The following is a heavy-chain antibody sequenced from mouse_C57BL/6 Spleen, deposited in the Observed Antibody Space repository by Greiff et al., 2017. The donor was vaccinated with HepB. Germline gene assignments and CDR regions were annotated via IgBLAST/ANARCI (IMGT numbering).Heavy chain of an antibody. V-gene: IGHV1-26*01. D-gene: IGHD1-1*01. CDR1: GYTFTDYY. Sequence: EVQLQQSGPELVKPGASVKISCKASGYTFTDYYMNWVKQSHGQSLEWIGDINPNNGGTSYNQKFKGKATLTVDKSSSTAYMELRSLTSADAAVYYCARCYYGSSFYAMDYWGQGTSVTVSS. CDR3: ARCYYGSSFYAMDY. CDR2: INPNNGGT. J-gene: IGHJ4*01.